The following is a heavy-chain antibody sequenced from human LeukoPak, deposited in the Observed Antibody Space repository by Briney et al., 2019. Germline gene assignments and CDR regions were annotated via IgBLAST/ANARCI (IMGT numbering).Heavy chain of an antibody. CDR3: GRNLGAGSDH. CDR1: GDSISGPY. J-gene: IGHJ4*02. D-gene: IGHD3-10*01. CDR2: THYTGET. Sequence: SETLSLTCNVSGDSISGPYWNWFRQSPGRGLEGIGYTHYTGETNYNPSLKSHLTMSVDTSNNQVYLRLSSVTAADTAVYYCGRNLGAGSDHWGQGTLVTVSS. V-gene: IGHV4-59*11.